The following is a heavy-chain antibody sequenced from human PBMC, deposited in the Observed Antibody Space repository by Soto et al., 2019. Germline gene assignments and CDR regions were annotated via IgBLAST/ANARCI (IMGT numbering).Heavy chain of an antibody. CDR2: IYYSGST. D-gene: IGHD6-6*01. V-gene: IGHV4-30-4*01. Sequence: SETLSLTCTVSGGSISSGDYYWSWIRQPPGKGLEWIGYIYYSGSTYYTPSLKSRVTISIDASKNQFSLKLSSVTAADTAVYYCARDVLYSTSRIDSWGQGTLVTVSS. CDR3: ARDVLYSTSRIDS. CDR1: GGSISSGDYY. J-gene: IGHJ4*02.